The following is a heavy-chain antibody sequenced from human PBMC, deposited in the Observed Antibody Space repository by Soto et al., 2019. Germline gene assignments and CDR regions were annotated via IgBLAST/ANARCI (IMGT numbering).Heavy chain of an antibody. CDR1: GFPFSSYA. J-gene: IGHJ4*02. V-gene: IGHV3-64*01. Sequence: GGSLSLSCAASGFPFSSYAMHWVRQAPGKGLEYVSAISSNGGSTYYANSVKGRFTISRDNSKNTLYLQMGSLRAEDMAVYYCARAPPMTTGENYFDYWGQGTLVTVSS. D-gene: IGHD4-17*01. CDR2: ISSNGGST. CDR3: ARAPPMTTGENYFDY.